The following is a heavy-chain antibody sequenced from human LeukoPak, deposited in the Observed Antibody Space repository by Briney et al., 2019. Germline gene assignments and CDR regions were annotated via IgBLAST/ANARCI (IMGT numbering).Heavy chain of an antibody. CDR3: AKDPNYYDSSGYYGAYYYYYMDV. CDR2: ISRTGSYI. J-gene: IGHJ6*03. V-gene: IGHV3-21*01. CDR1: GFTFSSYN. Sequence: KPGGSLRLSCAASGFTFSSYNMNWVRQAPGRGLEWVSSISRTGSYIYYADSVKGRFTISRDNAQNSLYLQMNSLRAEDTAVYYCAKDPNYYDSSGYYGAYYYYYMDVWGKGTTVTVSS. D-gene: IGHD3-22*01.